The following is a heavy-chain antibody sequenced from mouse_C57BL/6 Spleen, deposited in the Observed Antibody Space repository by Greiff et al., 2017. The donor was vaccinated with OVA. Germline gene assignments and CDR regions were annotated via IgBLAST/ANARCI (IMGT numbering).Heavy chain of an antibody. J-gene: IGHJ3*01. CDR1: GFTFSDFY. CDR3: ARDADYYYGSRFAD. CDR2: SRNKANDYTT. Sequence: EVKVVESGGGLVQSGRSLRLSCATSGFTFSDFYMEWVRQAPGKGLEWIAASRNKANDYTTEYSASVKGRFIVSRDTAQSSLYLQMNALRAEDTAIYYCARDADYYYGSRFADWGQGTLVTVSA. D-gene: IGHD1-1*01. V-gene: IGHV7-1*01.